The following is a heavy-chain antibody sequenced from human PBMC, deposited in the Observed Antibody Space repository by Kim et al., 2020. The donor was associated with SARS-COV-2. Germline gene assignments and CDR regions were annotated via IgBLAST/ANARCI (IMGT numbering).Heavy chain of an antibody. D-gene: IGHD1-26*01. CDR1: GFTFSSYS. J-gene: IGHJ6*02. CDR2: ISSSSSYI. Sequence: GGSLRLSCAASGFTFSSYSMNWVRQAPGKGLEWVSSISSSSSYIYYADSVKGRFTISRDNAKNSLYLQMNSLRAEDTAVYYCARDSLVGATMPNTYYYYGMDVWGQGTTVTVSS. V-gene: IGHV3-21*01. CDR3: ARDSLVGATMPNTYYYYGMDV.